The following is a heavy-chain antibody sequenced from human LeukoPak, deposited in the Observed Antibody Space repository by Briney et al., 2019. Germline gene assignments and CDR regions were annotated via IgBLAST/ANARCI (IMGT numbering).Heavy chain of an antibody. J-gene: IGHJ4*01. CDR3: ATAPVEMAADIDD. V-gene: IGHV4-34*01. Sequence: PSETLSLTCAVYGASFSGYYWSWIRQPPGKGLEWIGEINHSGSTNYTPSLKTRVTISVDTSKKQYSLKLSSVTAAGTAVYYGATAPVEMAADIDDWGQGTPVTVSS. CDR2: INHSGST. D-gene: IGHD5-24*01. CDR1: GASFSGYY.